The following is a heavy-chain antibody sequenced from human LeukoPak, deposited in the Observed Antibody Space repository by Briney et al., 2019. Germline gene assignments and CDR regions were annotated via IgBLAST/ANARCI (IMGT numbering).Heavy chain of an antibody. CDR3: ARPRGVVRNWFDP. CDR2: IYYSGST. CDR1: GGSISSYY. Sequence: PSETLSLTCTVSGGSISSYYWSWIRQPPGKGLEWIGYIYYSGSTNYNPSLKSRVTISVDTSKNQFSLKLSSVTAADTAVYYCARPRGVVRNWFDPWGQGTLVTVSS. D-gene: IGHD3-16*01. J-gene: IGHJ5*02. V-gene: IGHV4-59*08.